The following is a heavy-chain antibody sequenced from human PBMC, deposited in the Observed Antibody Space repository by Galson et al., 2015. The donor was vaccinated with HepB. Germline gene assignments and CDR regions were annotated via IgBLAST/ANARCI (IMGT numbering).Heavy chain of an antibody. Sequence: ETLSLTCAVYGGSFSDYYWSWIRQPPGKGLEWIGEINHSGSTNYNPSLKSRVTISVDTSKNQFSLKLNSVTAADTAVYYCAGVPPPIAADGRDYWGQGTLVTVSS. CDR1: GGSFSDYY. CDR3: AGVPPPIAADGRDY. V-gene: IGHV4-34*01. D-gene: IGHD6-13*01. CDR2: INHSGST. J-gene: IGHJ4*02.